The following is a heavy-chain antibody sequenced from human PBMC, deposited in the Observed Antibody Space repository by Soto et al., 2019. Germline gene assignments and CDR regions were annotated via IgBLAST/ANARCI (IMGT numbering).Heavy chain of an antibody. CDR3: ARDDFWSGSDLKYYYYMDV. CDR1: GFTFSSYG. D-gene: IGHD3-3*01. CDR2: IWYDGSNK. V-gene: IGHV3-33*01. J-gene: IGHJ6*03. Sequence: PGGSLRLSCAASGFTFSSYGMHWVRQAPGKGLEWVAVIWYDGSNKYYADSVKGRFTISRDNSKNTLYLQMNSLRAEDTAVYYCARDDFWSGSDLKYYYYMDVWGKGTTVTVSS.